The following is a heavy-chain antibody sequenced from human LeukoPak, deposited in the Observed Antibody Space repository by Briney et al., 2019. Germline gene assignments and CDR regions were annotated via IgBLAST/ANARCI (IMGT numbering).Heavy chain of an antibody. V-gene: IGHV3-33*03. Sequence: GGSPRLSCAASGFTFSSYGMHWVRQAPGKGLEWVAVIWYDGSNKYYADSVKGRFTISRDNAKNTLYLQMNSLTDDDTAVYYCAGKYYFTMDVWGQGTTVIVSS. J-gene: IGHJ6*02. CDR2: IWYDGSNK. CDR1: GFTFSSYG. CDR3: AGKYYFTMDV.